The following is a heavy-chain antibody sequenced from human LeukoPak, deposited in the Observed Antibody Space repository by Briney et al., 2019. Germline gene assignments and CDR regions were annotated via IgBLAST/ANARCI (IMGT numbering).Heavy chain of an antibody. CDR3: ARNYGDYGIVDY. CDR1: GGSINSDSYY. D-gene: IGHD4-17*01. Sequence: SETLSLTCTVSGGSINSDSYYWSWIRQPAGKGLEWIGRIYISGSPTYNPSLKSRVTITVDTSKNQFSLNLSSVTAADTAVYYCARNYGDYGIVDYWGQGTLVTVSS. J-gene: IGHJ4*02. V-gene: IGHV4-61*02. CDR2: IYISGSP.